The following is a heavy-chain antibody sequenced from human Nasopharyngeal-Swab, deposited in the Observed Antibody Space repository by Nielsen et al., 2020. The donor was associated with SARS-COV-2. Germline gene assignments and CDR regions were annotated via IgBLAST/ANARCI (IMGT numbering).Heavy chain of an antibody. Sequence: SDTLSLTCTVSGDSITASYWSWIRQPPGKGLEWIGYIYYSGETNYNPSLKSRLTMSLDMSKNQITLNLRSVTAADTAVYFCARSTYYFGAGSSYNYYFDNWGQGTLVTVSS. CDR3: ARSTYYFGAGSSYNYYFDN. CDR1: GDSITASY. CDR2: IYYSGET. D-gene: IGHD3-10*01. V-gene: IGHV4-59*08. J-gene: IGHJ4*02.